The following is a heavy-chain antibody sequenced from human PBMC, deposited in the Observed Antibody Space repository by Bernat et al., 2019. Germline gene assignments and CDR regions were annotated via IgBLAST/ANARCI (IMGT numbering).Heavy chain of an antibody. J-gene: IGHJ6*02. CDR3: ARDRSSNHPRDYYSSGMAV. V-gene: IGHV6-1*01. D-gene: IGHD1-14*01. CDR2: TYYRSKWYN. CDR1: GDSVSSDSAA. Sequence: QVQLQQSGPGLVKPSQTLSLTCAISGDSVSSDSAAWNWIRQSPSRGLEWLGRTYYRSKWYNDYAVSVKSQIPITPKPPKNQFALRLNSVPPGDTAVYYGARDRSSNHPRDYYSSGMAVWGQGTTVTVSS.